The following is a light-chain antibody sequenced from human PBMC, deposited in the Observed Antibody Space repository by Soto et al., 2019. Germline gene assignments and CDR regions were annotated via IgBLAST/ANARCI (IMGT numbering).Light chain of an antibody. CDR2: DAS. J-gene: IGKJ1*01. V-gene: IGKV3D-20*02. Sequence: EIVFTQSPRTLTFSPREGPTLSCTASQTVSGNSLAWYQQEPGQAPRLLIYDASNRATGIPARFSGSGSGTDFTLTISSLEPEDFAVYYCQQRSNWLWTFGQGTKVDIK. CDR1: QTVSGNS. CDR3: QQRSNWLWT.